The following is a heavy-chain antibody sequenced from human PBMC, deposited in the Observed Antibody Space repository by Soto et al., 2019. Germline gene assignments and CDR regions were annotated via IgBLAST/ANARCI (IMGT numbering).Heavy chain of an antibody. V-gene: IGHV4-39*01. CDR1: GGSISSNNYY. D-gene: IGHD3-16*01. CDR3: ERRYYDRHRCSRLYS. J-gene: IGHJ5*01. CDR2: IHYSGST. Sequence: PATLSLTCSVSGGSISSNNYYWGWIRQPPGQGLEWIGSIHYSGSTYDSPSLKSRVAMSIDTSKNQFSLKLRTVAAADTAVYFWERRYYDRHRCSRLYSW.